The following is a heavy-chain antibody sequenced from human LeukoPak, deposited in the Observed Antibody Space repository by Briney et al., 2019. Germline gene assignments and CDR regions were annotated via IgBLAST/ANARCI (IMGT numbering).Heavy chain of an antibody. J-gene: IGHJ5*02. D-gene: IGHD3-9*01. CDR3: ARSVRYFDWLLYPNWFDP. CDR2: IYPGDSDT. V-gene: IGHV5-51*01. Sequence: GEFLRISCKGSGYSFTSYWISWVRQMPGKGLEWMGIIYPGDSDTRYGPSFQGQVTISADKSISTAYLQWSSLKASDTAMYYCARSVRYFDWLLYPNWFDPWGQGTLVTVSS. CDR1: GYSFTSYW.